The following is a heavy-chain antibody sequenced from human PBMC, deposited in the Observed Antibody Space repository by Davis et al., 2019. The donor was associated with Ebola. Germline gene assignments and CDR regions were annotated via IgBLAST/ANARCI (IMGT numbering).Heavy chain of an antibody. D-gene: IGHD1-26*01. CDR3: AKGIVGATYYYYGMDV. CDR1: GFTFSSYW. Sequence: GESLKLSCAASGFTFSSYWMHWVRQAPGKGLVWVSRINSDGSSTSYADSVKGRFTIPRDNAKNTLYLQMNSLRAEDTAVYYCAKGIVGATYYYYGMDVWGQGTTVTVSS. J-gene: IGHJ6*02. V-gene: IGHV3-74*01. CDR2: INSDGSST.